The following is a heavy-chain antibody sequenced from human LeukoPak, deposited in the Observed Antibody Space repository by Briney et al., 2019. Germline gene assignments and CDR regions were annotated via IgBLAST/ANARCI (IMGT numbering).Heavy chain of an antibody. Sequence: SETLSLTCAVYGGSFSVYYWSWVRQPPGRGLEWIGEINHSGSTNYNPSLKSRVTISVDTSKNQFSLKLSSVTAADTAVYYCARARLLSITIFGVVIWYFDYWGQGTLVTVSS. D-gene: IGHD3-3*01. CDR2: INHSGST. J-gene: IGHJ4*02. CDR1: GGSFSVYY. V-gene: IGHV4-34*01. CDR3: ARARLLSITIFGVVIWYFDY.